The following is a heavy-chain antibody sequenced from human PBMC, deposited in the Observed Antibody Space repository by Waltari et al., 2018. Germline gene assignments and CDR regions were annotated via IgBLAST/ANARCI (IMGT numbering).Heavy chain of an antibody. V-gene: IGHV4-61*02. Sequence: QVQLQESGPGLGKPSQTLSLTCTVSGGSLSSRRYYSSWPRQPAGKGLEWIGRIYTSESTNYNPSLKSRVTISVDTSKNQFSLKLSSVTAADTAVYYCACRDGYTTAFDIWGQGTMVTVSS. CDR2: IYTSEST. D-gene: IGHD5-12*01. CDR3: ACRDGYTTAFDI. J-gene: IGHJ3*02. CDR1: GGSLSSRRYY.